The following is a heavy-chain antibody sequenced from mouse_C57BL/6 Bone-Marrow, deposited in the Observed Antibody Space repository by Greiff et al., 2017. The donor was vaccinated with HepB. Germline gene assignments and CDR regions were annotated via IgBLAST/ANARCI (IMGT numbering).Heavy chain of an antibody. CDR3: ARRGYYGSSSFDY. CDR1: GYAFSSSW. D-gene: IGHD1-1*01. J-gene: IGHJ2*01. CDR2: IYPGDGDT. Sequence: QVQLQQSGPELVKPGASVKISCKASGYAFSSSWMNWVKQRPGKGLEWIGRIYPGDGDTNYNGKFKGKATLTADKSASPAYMQLSSLTSEDSAVYFCARRGYYGSSSFDYWGQGTTLTVSS. V-gene: IGHV1-82*01.